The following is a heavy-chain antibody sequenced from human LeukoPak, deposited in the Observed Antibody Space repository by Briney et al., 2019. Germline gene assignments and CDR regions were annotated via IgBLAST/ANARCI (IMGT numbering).Heavy chain of an antibody. CDR1: GFTFSSYW. Sequence: GGSLRLSCAASGFTFSSYWMHWVRQAPGKGLVWVSRINSDGSSTSYADSVKGRFTISRDNSKNTLYVQMNSLRAEDTAVYYCAKGHYYGSGSLDYWGQGTLVTVSS. CDR3: AKGHYYGSGSLDY. V-gene: IGHV3-74*01. D-gene: IGHD3-10*01. J-gene: IGHJ4*02. CDR2: INSDGSST.